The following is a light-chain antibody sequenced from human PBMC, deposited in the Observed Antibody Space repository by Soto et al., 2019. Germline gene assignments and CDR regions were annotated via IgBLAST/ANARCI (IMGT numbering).Light chain of an antibody. V-gene: IGKV3-15*01. CDR2: DTS. CDR3: QHYVNWPLT. J-gene: IGKJ4*01. CDR1: QGIGDT. Sequence: EIVMTQSPATLSVSPGEVATLSCRASQGIGDTLAWYQQKPGQTPRLLIYDTSIRATGVPARFSGSRSGAEFTLTISSLQSEEFAVYYCQHYVNWPLTFGGGTKVESK.